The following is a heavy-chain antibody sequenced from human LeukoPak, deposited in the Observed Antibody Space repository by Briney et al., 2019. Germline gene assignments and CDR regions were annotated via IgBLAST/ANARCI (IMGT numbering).Heavy chain of an antibody. CDR2: ISSSSNYI. Sequence: GGSLRLSCAASGFTFSSYTMNWVRQAPGKGLEWVSSISSSSNYIEYADSMKGRFTISRDNAKNSLYLQMNSLRAEDTAVYYCAELGITMIGGVWGKGTTVTISS. V-gene: IGHV3-21*01. CDR1: GFTFSSYT. CDR3: AELGITMIGGV. D-gene: IGHD3-10*02. J-gene: IGHJ6*04.